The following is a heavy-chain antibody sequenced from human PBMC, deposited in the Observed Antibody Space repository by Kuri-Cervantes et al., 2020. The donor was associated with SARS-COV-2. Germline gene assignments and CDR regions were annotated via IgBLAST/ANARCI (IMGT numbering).Heavy chain of an antibody. CDR1: GFTFRTYS. CDR2: ISSSSSYI. D-gene: IGHD4-23*01. Sequence: GGSLRLSCAASGFTFRTYSMNWVRQAPGKGLEWVSSISSSSSYIYYADSVKGRFTISRDNAKNSVYLQMNSLRAEDTAIYYCARDDPYYGGNSWFDPWGQGTLVTVSS. CDR3: ARDDPYYGGNSWFDP. V-gene: IGHV3-21*01. J-gene: IGHJ5*02.